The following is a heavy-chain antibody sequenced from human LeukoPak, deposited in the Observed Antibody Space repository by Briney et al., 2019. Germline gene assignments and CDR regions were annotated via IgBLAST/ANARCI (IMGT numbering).Heavy chain of an antibody. CDR3: ARGAAYGDYVFDY. CDR2: IYYVGNT. V-gene: IGHV4-59*12. D-gene: IGHD4-17*01. J-gene: IGHJ4*02. CDR1: GGYISRYY. Sequence: SDTLSLTCTVTGGYISRYYWSWIRQPPGKGLEWIGYIYYVGNTNYNPSLRSRATMSVDTSKNQFSLKLTSVTAADTAVYYCARGAAYGDYVFDYWGQGTLVTVSS.